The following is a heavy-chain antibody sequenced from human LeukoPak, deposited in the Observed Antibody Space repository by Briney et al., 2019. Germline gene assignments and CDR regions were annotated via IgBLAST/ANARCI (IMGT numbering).Heavy chain of an antibody. CDR1: GDSISSYY. D-gene: IGHD5-12*01. J-gene: IGHJ1*01. CDR2: IFYSGST. CDR3: ARSASGHPSREYFQH. V-gene: IGHV4-59*01. Sequence: SETLSLTCTVSGDSISSYYWSWIRQPPGKELEWIGYIFYSGSTNYNPSLKSRVIISVDTSKNQFSLRLSSVTSADTAVYYCARSASGHPSREYFQHWGQGTLVTVSS.